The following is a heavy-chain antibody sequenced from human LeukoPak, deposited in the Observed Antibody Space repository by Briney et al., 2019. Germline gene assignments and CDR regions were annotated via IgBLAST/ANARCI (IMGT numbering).Heavy chain of an antibody. CDR3: AKGYYDSSGTPYFDY. CDR2: ISWNSGSI. J-gene: IGHJ4*02. Sequence: GGSLRLSCAASGFTFDDYAMHWVRQAPGKGLEWVSGISWNSGSIGYADSVKGRFTISRDNAKNSLYLQMNSLRAEDTALYCCAKGYYDSSGTPYFDYWGQGTLVTVSS. CDR1: GFTFDDYA. D-gene: IGHD3-22*01. V-gene: IGHV3-9*01.